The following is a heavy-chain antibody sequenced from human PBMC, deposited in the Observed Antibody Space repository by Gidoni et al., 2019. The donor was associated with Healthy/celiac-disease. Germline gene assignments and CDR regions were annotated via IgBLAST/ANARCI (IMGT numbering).Heavy chain of an antibody. V-gene: IGHV1-3*01. Sequence: QVQLVQSGAEVKKPGASVKVSCKASGYTFTSYAMHWVRQGPGQRLEWMGWINVGNGNTKYSQKFQGRVTITRDTSASTAYMELGSLRSEDTAVYYCARGWGGDWGQGTLVTVSS. CDR1: GYTFTSYA. CDR2: INVGNGNT. D-gene: IGHD3-16*01. CDR3: ARGWGGD. J-gene: IGHJ4*02.